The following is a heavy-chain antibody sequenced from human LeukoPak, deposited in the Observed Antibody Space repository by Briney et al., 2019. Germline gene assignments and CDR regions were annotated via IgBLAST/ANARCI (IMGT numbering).Heavy chain of an antibody. CDR2: IYYSGST. CDR1: GGSISSSSYY. V-gene: IGHV4-39*07. CDR3: ASVACSAVTCFGFLFFDY. Sequence: PSETLSLTCTVSGGSISSSSYYWGWIRQPPGKGLEWIGSIYYSGSTYYNPSLKSRVTISVDTSKNQFSLKLSSVTAEDTAVYYCASVACSAVTCFGFLFFDYWGQGTLVTVSS. J-gene: IGHJ4*02. D-gene: IGHD2-15*01.